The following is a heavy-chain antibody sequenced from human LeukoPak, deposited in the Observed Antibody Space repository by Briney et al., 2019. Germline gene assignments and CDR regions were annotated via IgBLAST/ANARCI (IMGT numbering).Heavy chain of an antibody. Sequence: PSQTLSLTCTVSGGSISSGGYSWSWIRQPPGKGLECIGYIYHSGSTYYNPSLKSRVTISVDRSKNQFSLKLSSVTAADTAVYYCASLGDYYDSSVFGWGQGTLVTVSS. CDR2: IYHSGST. D-gene: IGHD3-22*01. V-gene: IGHV4-30-2*01. J-gene: IGHJ4*02. CDR3: ASLGDYYDSSVFG. CDR1: GGSISSGGYS.